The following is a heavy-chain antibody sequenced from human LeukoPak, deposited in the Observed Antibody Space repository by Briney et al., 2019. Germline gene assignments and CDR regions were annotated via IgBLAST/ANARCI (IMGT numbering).Heavy chain of an antibody. CDR1: GFIFSSYA. CDR2: ISYDGSNK. CDR3: ARDPCGGSCAPDGNDYYYYGMDV. V-gene: IGHV3-30-3*01. Sequence: GRSLRLSCAASGFIFSSYAMHWVRQAPGKGLEWVAVISYDGSNKYYADSVKGRFTISRDNSKNPLYLQMNSLRAEDTAVYYCARDPCGGSCAPDGNDYYYYGMDVWGQGTTVTVSS. J-gene: IGHJ6*02. D-gene: IGHD2-15*01.